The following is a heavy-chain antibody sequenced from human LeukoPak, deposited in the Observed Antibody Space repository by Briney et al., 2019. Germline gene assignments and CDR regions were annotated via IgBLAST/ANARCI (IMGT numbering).Heavy chain of an antibody. D-gene: IGHD2-15*01. CDR1: GGSISSIFYY. CDR2: IYYSGST. CDR3: ARQYCSGGSCYLHFDY. V-gene: IGHV4-39*01. J-gene: IGHJ4*02. Sequence: SSETLSLTCTVSGGSISSIFYYWGWIRQPPGKGLEWIGSIYYSGSTYYNPSLKSRVTISVGTSKNQFSLRLSSVTAADTAIYYCARQYCSGGSCYLHFDYWGQGTLVTVSS.